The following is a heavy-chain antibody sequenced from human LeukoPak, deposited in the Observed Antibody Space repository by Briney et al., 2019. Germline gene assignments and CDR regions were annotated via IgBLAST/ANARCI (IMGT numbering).Heavy chain of an antibody. CDR3: ARGPEWGDSSLPYDY. CDR1: GGSISSYY. Sequence: SETLSLTCTVSGGSISSYYWSWIRQPPGKGLEWVGYIYYSGSTYYNPSLKSRVTISVDTSKNQFSLKLSSVTAADTAVYYCARGPEWGDSSLPYDYWGQGTLVTVSS. D-gene: IGHD6-13*01. CDR2: IYYSGST. J-gene: IGHJ4*02. V-gene: IGHV4-30-4*08.